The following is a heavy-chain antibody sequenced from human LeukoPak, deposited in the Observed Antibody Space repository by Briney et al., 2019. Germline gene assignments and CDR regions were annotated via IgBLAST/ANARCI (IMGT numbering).Heavy chain of an antibody. D-gene: IGHD1-26*01. CDR2: IIVGSGKT. Sequence: ASVKVSCKTSGFTFSNSAIQWVRQARGQRLEWIGWIIVGSGKTHYAQNFQERLTITRDMSTNTAYMELSSLRSEDTAVYYCAAELYSGTYGRCCSFAFWGQGTLITVSS. V-gene: IGHV1-58*02. CDR1: GFTFSNSA. J-gene: IGHJ4*02. CDR3: AAELYSGTYGRCCSFAF.